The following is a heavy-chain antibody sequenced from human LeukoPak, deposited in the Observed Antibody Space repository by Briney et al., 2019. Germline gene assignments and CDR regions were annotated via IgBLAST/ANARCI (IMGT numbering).Heavy chain of an antibody. CDR1: GFTFSSYA. Sequence: PGGSLRLSCAASGFTFSSYAMSWVRQAPGKGLEWVSAISGSGGSTYYADSVKGRFTISRDNSKNTLYLQMNSLRAEDTAVYYCARYRIYYDSSGPGGHFDYWGQGTLVTVSS. J-gene: IGHJ4*02. D-gene: IGHD3-22*01. CDR3: ARYRIYYDSSGPGGHFDY. V-gene: IGHV3-23*01. CDR2: ISGSGGST.